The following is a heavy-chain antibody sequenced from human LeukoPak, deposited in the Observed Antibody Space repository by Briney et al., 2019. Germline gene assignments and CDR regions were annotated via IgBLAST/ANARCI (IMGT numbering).Heavy chain of an antibody. CDR2: TSSTSRTI. Sequence: PGGSLRLSCAASGFTFSSYSMNWVRQAPGKGLEWVSYTSSTSRTIHYADSVKGRFTISRDNAKNSLYLQMNSLRAEDTAVYYCARDLRWNGYNYEYYFDYWGQGTLVTVSS. V-gene: IGHV3-48*01. D-gene: IGHD5-24*01. CDR3: ARDLRWNGYNYEYYFDY. CDR1: GFTFSSYS. J-gene: IGHJ4*02.